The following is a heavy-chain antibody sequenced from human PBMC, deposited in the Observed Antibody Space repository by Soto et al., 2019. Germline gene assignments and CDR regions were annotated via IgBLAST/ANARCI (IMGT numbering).Heavy chain of an antibody. V-gene: IGHV4-34*01. CDR3: ALEDPYYDFWSGFDP. Sequence: SETLSLTCAVYGGSFSGYYWSWLRQPPGKGLEWIGEINHSGSTNYNPSLKSRVTISVGTSKNQFSLKLSSVTAADTAVYYCALEDPYYDFWSGFDPWGQGTLVTVSS. CDR2: INHSGST. J-gene: IGHJ5*02. D-gene: IGHD3-3*01. CDR1: GGSFSGYY.